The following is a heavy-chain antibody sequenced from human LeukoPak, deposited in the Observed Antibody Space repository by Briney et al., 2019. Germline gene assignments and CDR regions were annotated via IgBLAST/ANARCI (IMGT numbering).Heavy chain of an antibody. Sequence: GGSLRLSCDASGFRFSDYWMTWVRQAPGKGLEWVANIKEDGREKYYVDSVKGRFTLSKDNAKNSVYLQMNSLGAEDTAVYYCARGWGEKGYCRGGTCNNPQLDYWGQGILVTVSS. V-gene: IGHV3-7*01. J-gene: IGHJ4*02. D-gene: IGHD2-15*01. CDR1: GFRFSDYW. CDR2: IKEDGREK. CDR3: ARGWGEKGYCRGGTCNNPQLDY.